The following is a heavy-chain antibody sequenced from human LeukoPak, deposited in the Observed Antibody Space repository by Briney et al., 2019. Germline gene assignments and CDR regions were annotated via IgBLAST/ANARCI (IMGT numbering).Heavy chain of an antibody. Sequence: PSETLSLTCAVYGESFSGYYWSWIRQPPGKGLEWIGEINHSGSTNYNPSLKSRVTISVDTSKNQFSLKLSSVTAADTAVYYCAREWYDYVWGSYRYKYYFDYWGQGTLVTVSS. J-gene: IGHJ4*02. D-gene: IGHD3-16*02. V-gene: IGHV4-34*01. CDR2: INHSGST. CDR1: GESFSGYY. CDR3: AREWYDYVWGSYRYKYYFDY.